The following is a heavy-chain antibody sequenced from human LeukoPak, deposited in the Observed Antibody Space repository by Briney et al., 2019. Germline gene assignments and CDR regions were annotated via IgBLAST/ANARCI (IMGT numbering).Heavy chain of an antibody. Sequence: SETLSLTCTVSGGSISGYYWSWIRQPPGKGLEWSGYIYYSGSTNYNPSLKSRVTISVDTSKIQFSLMLSSVTAADTAVYYCAGHILNWDDFEIWGQGMMVTVSS. V-gene: IGHV4-59*08. CDR3: AGHILNWDDFEI. CDR2: IYYSGST. J-gene: IGHJ3*02. CDR1: GGSISGYY. D-gene: IGHD3-9*01.